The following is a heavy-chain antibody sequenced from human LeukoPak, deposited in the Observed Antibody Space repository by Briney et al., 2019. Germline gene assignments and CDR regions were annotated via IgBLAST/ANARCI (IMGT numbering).Heavy chain of an antibody. Sequence: SETLSLTCTVSGGSISSRPYYWGWVRQPPGKGLEWIGTISYSGTTYYSPSLKSRVTISLDTSKNQFSLKLSSVTAADTAVYYCARDGGYGSGSYFYWYFDLWGRGTLVTVSS. V-gene: IGHV4-39*07. CDR2: ISYSGTT. CDR3: ARDGGYGSGSYFYWYFDL. J-gene: IGHJ2*01. CDR1: GGSISSRPYY. D-gene: IGHD3-10*01.